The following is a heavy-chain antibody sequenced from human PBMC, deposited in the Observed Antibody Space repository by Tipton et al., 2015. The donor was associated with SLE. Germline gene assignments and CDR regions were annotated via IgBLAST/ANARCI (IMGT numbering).Heavy chain of an antibody. D-gene: IGHD6-13*01. CDR2: IYYSETT. J-gene: IGHJ2*01. CDR1: GGSINNFY. CDR3: ASLIAVGTVYFDR. V-gene: IGHV4-59*07. Sequence: TLSLTCTVSGGSINNFYWSWLRQPPGKGLEWIGYIYYSETTNYNPSLKSRVTISVYTSKNQFSLRLRSVTAADTAVYYCASLIAVGTVYFDRWGRGTLVTVSS.